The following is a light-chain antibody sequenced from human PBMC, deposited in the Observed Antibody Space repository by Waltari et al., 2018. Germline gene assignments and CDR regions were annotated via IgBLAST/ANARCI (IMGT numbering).Light chain of an antibody. Sequence: EIVLTQSPATLFLSPGERATLSCRASQSVRSYLAWYQQKPGQAPRLLIYDASNRATSIPARFSGSGSGTDFTLTISSLEPEDFAVYYCQQRSNWPLYTFGQGTKLEIK. CDR3: QQRSNWPLYT. CDR1: QSVRSY. J-gene: IGKJ2*01. CDR2: DAS. V-gene: IGKV3-11*01.